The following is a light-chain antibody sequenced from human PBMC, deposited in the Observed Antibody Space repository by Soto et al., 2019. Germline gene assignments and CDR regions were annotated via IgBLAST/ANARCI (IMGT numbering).Light chain of an antibody. V-gene: IGKV3-15*01. Sequence: EIVMTQSPATLSVSPGERATLSCRASQSVSSNLAWYLQNPGQGPRLLIYNASTRATAIPARFSGSGSGTEFTLSISSLQSEDFAVYYCQQYNNWPHTFGGGTKVEIK. CDR3: QQYNNWPHT. CDR1: QSVSSN. CDR2: NAS. J-gene: IGKJ4*01.